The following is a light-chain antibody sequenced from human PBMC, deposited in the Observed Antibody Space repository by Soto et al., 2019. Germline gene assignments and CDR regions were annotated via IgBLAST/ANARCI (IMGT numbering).Light chain of an antibody. V-gene: IGKV3-15*01. J-gene: IGKJ4*01. CDR1: RNINRK. CDR3: QQYYDYPPLI. CDR2: GAS. Sequence: EIVMTQSPATLSVSPGERATLSCRASRNINRKLAWYQQKPGQAPRLLISGASTRATGIPARFSGSGSGTEFTLTIISLQSEDFAVYYCQQYYDYPPLIVGGGTKVEIK.